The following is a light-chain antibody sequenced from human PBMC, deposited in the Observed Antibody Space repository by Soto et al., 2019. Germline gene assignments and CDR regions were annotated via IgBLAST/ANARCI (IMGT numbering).Light chain of an antibody. CDR3: CSYAGTYSVV. CDR1: SSDVGDYNY. J-gene: IGLJ1*01. CDR2: DVS. V-gene: IGLV2-11*01. Sequence: QSALTQPRSVSGSPGQSVTISCTGTSSDVGDYNYVSWYQQHPGKAPKLMIYDVSKRPSGVPDRFSGSKSANTASLTISGLQTEDEADYYCCSYAGTYSVVFGTGTKVTVL.